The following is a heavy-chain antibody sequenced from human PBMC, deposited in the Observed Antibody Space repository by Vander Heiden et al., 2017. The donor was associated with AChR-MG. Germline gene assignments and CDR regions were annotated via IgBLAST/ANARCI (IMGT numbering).Heavy chain of an antibody. D-gene: IGHD3-22*01. V-gene: IGHV1-69*04. J-gene: IGHJ1*01. Sequence: QVQLVQSGAGVKKPGSSVKVSCKASGGTFSSYAISWVRQAPGQGLEWMGRIIPILGIANYAQKFQGRVTITADKSTSTAYMELSSLRSEDTAVYYCARLGDSSGYNWGQGTLVTVSS. CDR1: GGTFSSYA. CDR3: ARLGDSSGYN. CDR2: IIPILGIA.